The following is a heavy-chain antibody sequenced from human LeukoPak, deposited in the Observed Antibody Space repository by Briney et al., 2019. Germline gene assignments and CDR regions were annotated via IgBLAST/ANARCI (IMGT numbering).Heavy chain of an antibody. CDR3: ARDKIVGATHFDY. J-gene: IGHJ4*01. V-gene: IGHV3-7*01. D-gene: IGHD1-26*01. CDR1: GFTFSSYW. Sequence: GGSLRLSCATTGFTFSSYWMSWVRQAPGKGLEWVANMKQDGSETYYVDSVKGRFTISRDNAKNSLYLQMNSLRAEDTAVYYCARDKIVGATHFDYWGQGALVTVSS. CDR2: MKQDGSET.